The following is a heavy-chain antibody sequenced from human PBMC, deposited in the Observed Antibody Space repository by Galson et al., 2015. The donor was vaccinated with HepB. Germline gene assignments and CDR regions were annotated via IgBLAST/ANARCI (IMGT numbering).Heavy chain of an antibody. CDR3: ARDPGGAVAVFPVDY. CDR2: ISAYNGNT. CDR1: GYTFTSYG. Sequence: SVKVSCKASGYTFTSYGISWVRQAPGQGLEWMGWISAYNGNTNYAQKLQGRVTMTTDTSTSTAYMELRSLRSDDTAVYYCARDPGGAVAVFPVDYWGQGTLVTVSS. J-gene: IGHJ4*02. V-gene: IGHV1-18*04. D-gene: IGHD6-19*01.